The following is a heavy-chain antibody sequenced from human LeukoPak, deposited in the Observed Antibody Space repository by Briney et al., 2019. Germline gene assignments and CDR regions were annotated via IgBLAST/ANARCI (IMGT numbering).Heavy chain of an antibody. CDR1: GFTFDYYG. V-gene: IGHV3-15*05. Sequence: GGSLRLSCVASGFTFDYYGMGWVRQAPGKGLEWVGRIKSNPDGGTADYAAPVKGRFIISRDDSKNTLHLQLNSLKTEDTAVYYCTTLSYDVHYWGQGTLVTVSS. CDR2: IKSNPDGGTA. CDR3: TTLSYDVHY. D-gene: IGHD3-3*01. J-gene: IGHJ4*02.